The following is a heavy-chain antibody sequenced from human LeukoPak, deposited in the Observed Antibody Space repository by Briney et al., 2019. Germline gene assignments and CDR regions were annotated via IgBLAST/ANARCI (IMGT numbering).Heavy chain of an antibody. D-gene: IGHD3-10*02. CDR1: GDSITSDSYF. CDR3: AELGITMIGGV. J-gene: IGHJ6*04. CDR2: ISSSGSTI. Sequence: LSLTCTVSGDSITSDSYFWAWIRQAPGKGLEWVSYISSSGSTIYYADSVKGRFTISRDNAKNSLYLQMNSLRAEGTAVYYCAELGITMIGGVWGKGTTVTISS. V-gene: IGHV3-11*04.